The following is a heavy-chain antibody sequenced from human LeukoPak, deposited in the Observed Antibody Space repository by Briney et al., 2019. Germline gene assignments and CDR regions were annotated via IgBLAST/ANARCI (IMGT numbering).Heavy chain of an antibody. V-gene: IGHV3-23*01. CDR3: AKDQAFGEGYFDY. J-gene: IGHJ4*02. D-gene: IGHD3-10*01. CDR1: GFTIRDFT. Sequence: GGSLRLSCKVSGFTIRDFTMNWVRQAPGKGLEWVSAISGSGGSTYYTDSVKGRFTISRDNSKNTLYLQMNSLRAEDTAVYYCAKDQAFGEGYFDYWGQGTLVTVSS. CDR2: ISGSGGST.